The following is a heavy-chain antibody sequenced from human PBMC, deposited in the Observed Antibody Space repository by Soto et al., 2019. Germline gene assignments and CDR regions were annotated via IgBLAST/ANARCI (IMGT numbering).Heavy chain of an antibody. CDR2: ISYDGSDK. CDR3: ARDYYKYYDSSGYYRSPAY. Sequence: QVQLVESGGGVVQPGRSLRLSCAASGFTFSSYAMHWVRQAPGKGLEWVALISYDGSDKDYADSVKGRFTISRDNFRNTLFLQMNSLRAEDTAVYYCARDYYKYYDSSGYYRSPAYWGQGTLVTVSS. J-gene: IGHJ4*02. V-gene: IGHV3-30-3*01. CDR1: GFTFSSYA. D-gene: IGHD3-22*01.